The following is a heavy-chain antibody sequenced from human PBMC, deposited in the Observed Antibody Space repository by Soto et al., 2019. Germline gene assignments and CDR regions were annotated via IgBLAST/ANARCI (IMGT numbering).Heavy chain of an antibody. Sequence: RVSVKVSCKASGYTFTSYYMHWVRQAPGQGLEWMGIINPSGGSTSYAQKFQGRVTMTRDTSTSTVYMELSSLRSEDTAVYYCARDHRSGWYLKGYDYWGQGTLVTVSS. CDR3: ARDHRSGWYLKGYDY. CDR2: INPSGGST. V-gene: IGHV1-46*01. J-gene: IGHJ4*02. D-gene: IGHD6-19*01. CDR1: GYTFTSYY.